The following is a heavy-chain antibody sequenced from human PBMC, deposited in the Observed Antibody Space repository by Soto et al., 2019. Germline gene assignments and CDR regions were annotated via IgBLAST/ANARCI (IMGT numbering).Heavy chain of an antibody. V-gene: IGHV3-73*01. Sequence: GGSLRLSCAASGFTFSGSAMHWVRQASGKGLEWVGRIRSKANSYATAYAASVKGRFTISRDDSKNTAYLQMNSLKTEDTAVYYCTRHAYDIWTGYYTYYFDYSGQGTLVTVSS. J-gene: IGHJ4*02. CDR3: TRHAYDIWTGYYTYYFDY. D-gene: IGHD3-9*01. CDR2: IRSKANSYAT. CDR1: GFTFSGSA.